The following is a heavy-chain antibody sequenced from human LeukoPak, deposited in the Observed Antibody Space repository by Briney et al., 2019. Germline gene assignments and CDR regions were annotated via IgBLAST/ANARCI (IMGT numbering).Heavy chain of an antibody. Sequence: PSETLSLTCTVSGGSISSYYWSWIRQPAGKGLEWIGRIYTSGSTNYNPSLKSRVTMSVDTSKNQFSLKLSSVTAADTAVYYCARDSDYDFWSGSRYDYYMDVWGKGTTVIVSS. V-gene: IGHV4-4*07. CDR1: GGSISSYY. CDR2: IYTSGST. J-gene: IGHJ6*03. D-gene: IGHD3-3*01. CDR3: ARDSDYDFWSGSRYDYYMDV.